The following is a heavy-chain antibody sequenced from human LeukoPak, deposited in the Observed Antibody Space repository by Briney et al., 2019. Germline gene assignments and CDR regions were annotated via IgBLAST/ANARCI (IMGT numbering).Heavy chain of an antibody. CDR1: ELSFSSYA. Sequence: GSSLRLSCAASELSFSSYAMHWVRQAPGKGLEWVAVISYDGSNKYYADSVKGRFTISRDNSKNTLYLQMNSLRAEDTAVYYCARDQVGATSYWGQGTLVTVSS. V-gene: IGHV3-30*04. J-gene: IGHJ4*02. CDR3: ARDQVGATSY. D-gene: IGHD1-26*01. CDR2: ISYDGSNK.